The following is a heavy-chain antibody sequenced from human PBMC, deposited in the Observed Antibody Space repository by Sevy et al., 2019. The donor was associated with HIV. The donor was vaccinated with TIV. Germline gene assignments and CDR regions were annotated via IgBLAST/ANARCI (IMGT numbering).Heavy chain of an antibody. V-gene: IGHV3-33*01. Sequence: GGSLRLSCVASGFIFSTYGMHWVRQAPGKGLEWVAVIWYDGINKDYADSVKGRFIISRDNSKNTMYLEMDSLGAEDTAVYYCARDSRNGLDPWGQGALVTVSS. J-gene: IGHJ5*02. D-gene: IGHD2-8*01. CDR3: ARDSRNGLDP. CDR2: IWYDGINK. CDR1: GFIFSTYG.